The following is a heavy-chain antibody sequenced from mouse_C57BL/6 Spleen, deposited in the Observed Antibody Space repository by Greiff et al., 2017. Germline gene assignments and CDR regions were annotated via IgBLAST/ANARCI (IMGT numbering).Heavy chain of an antibody. J-gene: IGHJ4*01. D-gene: IGHD2-4*01. CDR3: ARVYYDYDGGLMDY. CDR2: IYPRSGNT. V-gene: IGHV1-81*01. Sequence: QVQLQQSGAELARPGASVKLSCKASGYTFTSYGISWVKQRTGQGLEWIGEIYPRSGNTYYNEKFKGKATLTADKSSSTAYMELRSLTSEDSAVYFCARVYYDYDGGLMDYWGQGTSVTVSS. CDR1: GYTFTSYG.